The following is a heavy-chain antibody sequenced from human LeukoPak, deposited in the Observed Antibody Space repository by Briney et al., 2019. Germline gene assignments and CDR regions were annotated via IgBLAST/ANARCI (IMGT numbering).Heavy chain of an antibody. J-gene: IGHJ4*02. CDR2: INPNSGGT. Sequence: GASVKVSCKASGYTFTGYYMHWVRQAPGQGLEWMGWINPNSGGTNYAQKIPGRVTMTRDTSISTAYMELSRLRSDDTAVYYCARRPPLSHDYHQSLLRNDCWGQGTLVTVPS. CDR3: ARRPPLSHDYHQSLLRNDC. V-gene: IGHV1-2*02. CDR1: GYTFTGYY. D-gene: IGHD4-11*01.